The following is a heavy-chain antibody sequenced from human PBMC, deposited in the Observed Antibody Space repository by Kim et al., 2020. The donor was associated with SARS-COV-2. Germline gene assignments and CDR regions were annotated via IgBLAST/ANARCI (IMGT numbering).Heavy chain of an antibody. J-gene: IGHJ5*02. Sequence: GWSLRLSCAASGFTFSSYWMSWVRQAPGKGLEWVANIKQDGSEKYYVDSVKGRFTISRDNAKNSLYLQMNSLRAEDTAVYYCARVIAAAGRAFDPWGQGTLVTVSS. CDR3: ARVIAAAGRAFDP. V-gene: IGHV3-7*03. D-gene: IGHD6-13*01. CDR1: GFTFSSYW. CDR2: IKQDGSEK.